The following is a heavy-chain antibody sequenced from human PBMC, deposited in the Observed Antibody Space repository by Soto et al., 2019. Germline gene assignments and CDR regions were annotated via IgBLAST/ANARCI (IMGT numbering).Heavy chain of an antibody. J-gene: IGHJ4*02. V-gene: IGHV3-66*01. CDR3: AIEGAIDY. CDR1: GFTVSSNY. CDR2: IYSGGST. Sequence: EVQLVESGGGLVQPGGSLRLSCAVSGFTVSSNYMSWVRQAPGKGLEWVSAIYSGGSTYYTDYVKGRFIISRDNSQNTLYLQMNSLRAEDTAVYYCAIEGAIDYWGQGTLVTVSS.